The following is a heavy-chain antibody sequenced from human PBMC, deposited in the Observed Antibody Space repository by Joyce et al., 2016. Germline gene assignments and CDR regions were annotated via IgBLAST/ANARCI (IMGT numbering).Heavy chain of an antibody. CDR2: INPSGST. D-gene: IGHD4-11*01. CDR3: ARGLSAFDYSNYAGYDY. CDR1: GGSFSDYY. V-gene: IGHV4-34*01. Sequence: QVQLQQWGAGLLKPSETLSLTCAVYGGSFSDYYWGWIRQPPGKGLEWLGEINPSGSTNYIPSLESRVTISVDTSKNQFSLRLSSVTAADTAVYYCARGLSAFDYSNYAGYDYWGQGTLVTVSS. J-gene: IGHJ4*02.